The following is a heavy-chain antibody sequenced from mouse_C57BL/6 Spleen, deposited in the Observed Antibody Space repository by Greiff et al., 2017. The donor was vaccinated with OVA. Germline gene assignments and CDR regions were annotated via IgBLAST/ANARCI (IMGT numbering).Heavy chain of an antibody. CDR1: GYTFTSYW. D-gene: IGHD2-3*01. CDR2: INPSNGGT. J-gene: IGHJ2*01. CDR3: ARPYDGYYNYYFDY. V-gene: IGHV1-53*01. Sequence: QVQLKESGTELVKPGASVKLSCKASGYTFTSYWMHWVKQRPGQGLEWIGNINPSNGGTNYNEKFKSKATLTVDKSSSTAYMQLSSLTSEDSAVYYCARPYDGYYNYYFDYWGQGTTLTVSS.